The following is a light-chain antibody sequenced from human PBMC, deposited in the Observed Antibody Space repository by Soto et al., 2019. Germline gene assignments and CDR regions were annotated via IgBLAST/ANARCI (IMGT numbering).Light chain of an antibody. Sequence: EVVLTQSPGTLSLSPGERATLSCRASQSVSNNYLAWYQQKRGQCPKLLLFGSTDRATGIPDRFSGSGSGSDFTLTISRLEPEDFAVYYCQQYGSSPPYTFGQGTKLDIK. CDR3: QQYGSSPPYT. CDR2: GST. CDR1: QSVSNNY. J-gene: IGKJ2*01. V-gene: IGKV3-20*01.